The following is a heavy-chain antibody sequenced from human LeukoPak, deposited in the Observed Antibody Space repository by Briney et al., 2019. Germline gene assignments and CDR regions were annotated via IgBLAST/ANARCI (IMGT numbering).Heavy chain of an antibody. D-gene: IGHD2-2*01. J-gene: IGHJ4*02. Sequence: SETLSLTCSVSGGSISTYNWNWIRQPPGKGLEWIGYISYNGSPDYNPSFKSRVTMSVDTSKGHFSLKLTSLTAADTVVYYCARFRGTSSWHQEVFDYWGQGTLVTVSS. V-gene: IGHV4-59*08. CDR3: ARFRGTSSWHQEVFDY. CDR2: ISYNGSP. CDR1: GGSISTYN.